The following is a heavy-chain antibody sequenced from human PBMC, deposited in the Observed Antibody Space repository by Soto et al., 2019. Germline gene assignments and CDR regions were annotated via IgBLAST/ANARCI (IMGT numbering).Heavy chain of an antibody. Sequence: GASVKVSCKASGYTFTGYYMHWVRQAPGQGLEWMGWINPNSGGTNYAQKFQGWVTMTRDTSISTAYMELSRLRSDDTAVYYCARDRLAYCGGDCYSDAFDIWGQGTMVTVS. CDR2: INPNSGGT. CDR3: ARDRLAYCGGDCYSDAFDI. CDR1: GYTFTGYY. V-gene: IGHV1-2*04. J-gene: IGHJ3*02. D-gene: IGHD2-21*01.